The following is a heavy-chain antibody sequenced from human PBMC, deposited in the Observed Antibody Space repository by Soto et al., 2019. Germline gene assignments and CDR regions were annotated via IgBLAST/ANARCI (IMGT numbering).Heavy chain of an antibody. V-gene: IGHV3-33*01. D-gene: IGHD1-26*01. CDR3: ARTYSGSYDSVGY. Sequence: PGGSLRLSCAASGFTFSSYGMHWVRQAPGKGLEWVAVIWYDGSNKYYADSVKGRFTISRDNSKNTLYLQMNSLRAEDTAVYYCARTYSGSYDSVGYWGQGTLVTVSS. J-gene: IGHJ4*02. CDR2: IWYDGSNK. CDR1: GFTFSSYG.